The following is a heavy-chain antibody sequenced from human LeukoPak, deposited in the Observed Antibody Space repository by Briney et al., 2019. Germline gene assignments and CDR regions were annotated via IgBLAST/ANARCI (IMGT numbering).Heavy chain of an antibody. V-gene: IGHV3-21*01. Sequence: PGGSLRLSCAASGFTFSSYSMNWVRQAPGKGLEWVSSISIRSSYIYYADSAKGRFTISRDSAKNSLYLQMNSLRAEDTAVYYCARVRDGYNFAGLDYWGQGTLVTVSS. CDR1: GFTFSSYS. CDR2: ISIRSSYI. J-gene: IGHJ4*02. CDR3: ARVRDGYNFAGLDY. D-gene: IGHD5-24*01.